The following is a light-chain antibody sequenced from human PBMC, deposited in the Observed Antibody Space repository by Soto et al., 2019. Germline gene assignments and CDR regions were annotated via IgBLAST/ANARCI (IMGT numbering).Light chain of an antibody. CDR2: DVS. J-gene: IGLJ1*01. Sequence: QSALTQPASVSGSPRQSITISCTGTSSDVGGYNHVSWYQQHPGKAPKLMIYDVSNRPSGVSNRFSGSKSGNTASLTISGLQAEDEADYHCSSYTSSSAGVFGTGTKLTVL. V-gene: IGLV2-14*03. CDR1: SSDVGGYNH. CDR3: SSYTSSSAGV.